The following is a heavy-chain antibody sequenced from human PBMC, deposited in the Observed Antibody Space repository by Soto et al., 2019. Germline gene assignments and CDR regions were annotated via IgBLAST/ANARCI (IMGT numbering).Heavy chain of an antibody. D-gene: IGHD2-21*02. Sequence: QVQLVQSGAEVKKPGASVKVSCKASGYSFTSYDMNWVRQAPGQELEWMGWVNPNSGDTDYAQKFQDRVTMTTDTSIRTAYMELRSLRSEDTAVYYCARVFFMAPVTGAEIFDFWGQGTMVTVSS. CDR3: ARVFFMAPVTGAEIFDF. J-gene: IGHJ3*01. V-gene: IGHV1-8*01. CDR1: GYSFTSYD. CDR2: VNPNSGDT.